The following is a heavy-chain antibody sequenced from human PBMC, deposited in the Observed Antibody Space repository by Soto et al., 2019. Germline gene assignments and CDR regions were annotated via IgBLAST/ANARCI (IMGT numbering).Heavy chain of an antibody. J-gene: IGHJ5*02. CDR3: ARDHSIAAAGAWWLDP. Sequence: ASVKVSCKASGYTFTSNNVHWVRRAPGQGLEWMGIINPSGGSTNYAQKFQGRVTVTRDTSTSTVYMELSSLRSEDTAVYYCARDHSIAAAGAWWLDPWGQGTLVTVSS. CDR1: GYTFTSNN. V-gene: IGHV1-46*01. D-gene: IGHD6-13*01. CDR2: INPSGGST.